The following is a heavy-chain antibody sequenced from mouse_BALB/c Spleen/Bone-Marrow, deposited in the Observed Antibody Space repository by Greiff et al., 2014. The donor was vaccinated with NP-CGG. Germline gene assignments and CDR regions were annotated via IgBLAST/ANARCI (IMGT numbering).Heavy chain of an antibody. J-gene: IGHJ2*01. CDR3: ARDGPYFFDY. CDR1: GFTFSRYG. V-gene: IGHV5-6-3*01. Sequence: EVKLVESGGGLVQPGGSLKLSCAASGFTFSRYGMSWVRQTPDKRLELVATINSNGGSTYCPDSVKGRFTISRDNAKNTLYLQMSSLKSEDTAMYYCARDGPYFFDYWGRGTTLTVSS. D-gene: IGHD2-10*01. CDR2: INSNGGST.